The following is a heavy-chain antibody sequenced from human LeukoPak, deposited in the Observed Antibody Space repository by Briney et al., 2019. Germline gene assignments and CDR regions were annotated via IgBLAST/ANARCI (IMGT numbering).Heavy chain of an antibody. V-gene: IGHV4-4*02. CDR2: ISHSGST. CDR3: ASLYMVTAMGYYFDY. Sequence: PSGTLSLTCAVSGGSISSSNWWSWVRQPPGKGLEWIGEISHSGSTNHNPSLKSRVTISVDKSKNQFSLKLSSVTAADTAVYYCASLYMVTAMGYYFDYWGQGTLVTVSS. CDR1: GGSISSSNW. J-gene: IGHJ4*02. D-gene: IGHD2-21*02.